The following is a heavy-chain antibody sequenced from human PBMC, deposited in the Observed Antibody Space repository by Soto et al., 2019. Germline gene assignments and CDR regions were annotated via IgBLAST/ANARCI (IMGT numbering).Heavy chain of an antibody. Sequence: SETLSLTCTVSGGSISSYYWSWIRQPPGKGLKWIGYIYYRGITNYNPSLKSRVTISVDTSKNLFSLKLSSVTAADTAVYYCARYKSNYYYGMDVWGQGTTVT. CDR1: GGSISSYY. CDR3: ARYKSNYYYGMDV. CDR2: IYYRGIT. V-gene: IGHV4-59*01. J-gene: IGHJ6*02. D-gene: IGHD1-20*01.